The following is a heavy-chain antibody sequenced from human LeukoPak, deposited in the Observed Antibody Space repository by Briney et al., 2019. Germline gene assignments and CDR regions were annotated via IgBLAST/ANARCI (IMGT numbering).Heavy chain of an antibody. D-gene: IGHD3-10*01. V-gene: IGHV1-2*02. CDR2: INPNSGGT. CDR3: ARVPQPPLIPWGVTPRGLRFDP. Sequence: ASVKVSCKASGYTFTGCYMHWVRQAPGQGLEWMGWINPNSGGTNYAQKFQGRVTMTRDTSISTAYMELSRLRSDDTAVYYCARVPQPPLIPWGVTPRGLRFDPWGQGTLVTVSS. CDR1: GYTFTGCY. J-gene: IGHJ5*02.